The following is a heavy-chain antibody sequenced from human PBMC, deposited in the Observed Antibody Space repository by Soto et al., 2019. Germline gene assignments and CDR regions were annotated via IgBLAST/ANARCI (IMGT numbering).Heavy chain of an antibody. J-gene: IGHJ4*02. CDR2: ISSSSSTI. CDR3: ARLDSGYCSSTSCVPPDY. CDR1: GFTFSSYG. Sequence: GGSLRLSCAASGFTFSSYGMIWVRQAPGKGLEWVSYISSSSSTIYYADSVKGRFTISRDNAKNSLYLQMNSLRAEDTAVYYCARLDSGYCSSTSCVPPDYWGQGTLVTVSS. V-gene: IGHV3-48*01. D-gene: IGHD2-2*01.